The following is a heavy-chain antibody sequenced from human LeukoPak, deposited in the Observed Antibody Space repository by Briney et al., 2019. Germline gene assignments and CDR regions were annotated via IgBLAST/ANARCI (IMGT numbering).Heavy chain of an antibody. CDR1: GFTFSSYE. CDR2: ISSSGRTT. V-gene: IGHV3-48*03. Sequence: GGSLRLSCAASGFTFSSYEMNWVRQAPGKGLEWISYISSSGRTTHYADSVKGRFTISRDNAKNSLYLQMNSLRAEDTAVYYCARDFGWLHDYWGQGTLVTVSS. CDR3: ARDFGWLHDY. J-gene: IGHJ4*02. D-gene: IGHD5-12*01.